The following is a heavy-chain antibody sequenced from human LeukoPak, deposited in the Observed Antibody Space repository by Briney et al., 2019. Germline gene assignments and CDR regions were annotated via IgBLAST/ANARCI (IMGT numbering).Heavy chain of an antibody. Sequence: ASVKVSCKASGYTFTSYDINWVRQATGQGLEWMGWMNPNSGNTGYAQKFQGRVTMTRNTSISTAYMELSSLRSEDTAVYYCARDSGFSGTQRGEHWGQGTLVTVSS. V-gene: IGHV1-8*01. D-gene: IGHD2-21*01. CDR2: MNPNSGNT. CDR1: GYTFTSYD. CDR3: ARDSGFSGTQRGEH. J-gene: IGHJ1*01.